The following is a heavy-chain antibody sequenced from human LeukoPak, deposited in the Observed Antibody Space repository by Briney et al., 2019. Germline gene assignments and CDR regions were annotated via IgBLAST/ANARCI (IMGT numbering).Heavy chain of an antibody. Sequence: GGSLRLSCAASGFTFSSYAMSWVRQAPGKGLEWVSAISGSGGSTYYADSVKGRFTISRDNSKNTLYLQMNSLRAEDTAVYYCAKERYSSGWTKPDSAEYFQHWGQGTLVTVSS. CDR2: ISGSGGST. CDR3: AKERYSSGWTKPDSAEYFQH. D-gene: IGHD6-19*01. V-gene: IGHV3-23*01. CDR1: GFTFSSYA. J-gene: IGHJ1*01.